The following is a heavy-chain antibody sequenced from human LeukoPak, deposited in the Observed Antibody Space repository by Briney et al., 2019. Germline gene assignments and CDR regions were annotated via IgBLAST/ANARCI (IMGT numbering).Heavy chain of an antibody. CDR3: ARVGSTGWYYMDV. CDR2: INWSRGTT. Sequence: GGSLRLSCAASGFAFEDYVMSWVRQAPGKGLEWVCDINWSRGTTGYADSVKGRFTISRDNLKNSVYLQMNSLRAEDTALYHCARVGSTGWYYMDVWGKGTTATVSS. CDR1: GFAFEDYV. D-gene: IGHD6-19*01. J-gene: IGHJ6*03. V-gene: IGHV3-20*01.